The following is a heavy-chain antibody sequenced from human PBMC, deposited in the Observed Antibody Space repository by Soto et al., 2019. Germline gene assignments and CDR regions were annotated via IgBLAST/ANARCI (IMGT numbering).Heavy chain of an antibody. V-gene: IGHV4-61*01. D-gene: IGHD3-22*01. CDR3: ARDSSGDFDY. CDR2: IYYIGST. Sequence: QVQLQESGPGLVKPSETLSLTCTVSGGSVSSGTYYWSWIRQPPGKGLEWIGYIYYIGSTNYNPSLMRPVTLSVDTSNHQFSLKLSSVTAAGTAVYSCARDSSGDFDYWGQGTLVTVSS. CDR1: GGSVSSGTYY. J-gene: IGHJ4*02.